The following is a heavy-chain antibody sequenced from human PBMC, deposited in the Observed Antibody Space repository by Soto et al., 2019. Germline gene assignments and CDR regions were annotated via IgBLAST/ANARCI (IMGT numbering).Heavy chain of an antibody. Sequence: GGSLRLSCAAAGFTFSSYGMHWVRQAPRKGVAWVAVIWFDGSNKYYADSVKGRFTISRDNSKNTLYLQMNSLRAEDTAVYYCARDGYCSGGSCYSVPVFDYWGQGTLVTVSS. CDR2: IWFDGSNK. J-gene: IGHJ4*02. V-gene: IGHV3-33*01. CDR3: ARDGYCSGGSCYSVPVFDY. D-gene: IGHD2-15*01. CDR1: GFTFSSYG.